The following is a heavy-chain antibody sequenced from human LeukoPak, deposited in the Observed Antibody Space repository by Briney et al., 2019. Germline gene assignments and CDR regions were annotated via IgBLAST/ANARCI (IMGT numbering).Heavy chain of an antibody. D-gene: IGHD6-13*01. CDR2: ITDSSTST. CDR1: GFTFSTYT. CDR3: AKGSSSSRPYYFDY. V-gene: IGHV3-23*01. Sequence: GGSLRLSCAASGFTFSTYTMGWVRQAPGKGLEWVSAITDSSTSTYYADSVKGRFTISRHNSKNTLYLQMNSLRAEDTAVYYCAKGSSSSRPYYFDYWGQGTLVTVSS. J-gene: IGHJ4*02.